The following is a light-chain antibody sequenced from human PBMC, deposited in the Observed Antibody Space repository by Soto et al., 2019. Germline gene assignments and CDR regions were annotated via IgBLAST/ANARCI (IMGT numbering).Light chain of an antibody. CDR1: QSVNSH. V-gene: IGKV3-11*01. J-gene: IGKJ5*01. CDR3: QQRSSWPKVT. CDR2: DAS. Sequence: EIVLTQSPATLSLSPGERVTLSCRTSQSVNSHLAWYQQKPGQAPRLLIYDASNRASGIPARFSGSGSGTDFILTISSLEPEDFAVYYCQQRSSWPKVTFGQGTRLEIK.